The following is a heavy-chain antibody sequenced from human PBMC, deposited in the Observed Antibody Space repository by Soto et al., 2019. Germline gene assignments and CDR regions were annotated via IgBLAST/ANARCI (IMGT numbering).Heavy chain of an antibody. J-gene: IGHJ3*02. CDR1: GFTFSSYG. CDR2: ISYDGSKT. V-gene: IGHV3-30*18. CDR3: AKKACEKLLPCAFEI. Sequence: GGSLRLSCAASGFTFSSYGMHWVRQAPGKGLEWVAVISYDGSKTYYADSVKGRFTISRDNSKNTLYLQMNSLRAEDTAVYYCAKKACEKLLPCAFEIWGQGTMVTVSS. D-gene: IGHD1-26*01.